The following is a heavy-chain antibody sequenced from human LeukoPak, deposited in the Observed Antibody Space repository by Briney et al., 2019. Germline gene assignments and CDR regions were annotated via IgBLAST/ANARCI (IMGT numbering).Heavy chain of an antibody. D-gene: IGHD3-22*01. Sequence: SETLSLTCTVSGGSVSSGNYYWSWIRQPPGKGPEWIGYIYYSGDTNYNPSLKGRVTISVDTSKNQVSLKLSSVTAADTAVYYCARDPSGYFNYWGQGTLVTVSS. CDR1: GGSVSSGNYY. CDR2: IYYSGDT. CDR3: ARDPSGYFNY. V-gene: IGHV4-61*01. J-gene: IGHJ4*02.